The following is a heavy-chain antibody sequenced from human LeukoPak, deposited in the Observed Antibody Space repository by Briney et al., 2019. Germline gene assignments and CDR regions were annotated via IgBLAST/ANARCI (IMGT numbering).Heavy chain of an antibody. J-gene: IGHJ4*02. CDR2: ISSDSSYI. Sequence: GGSLRLSCAASGFTFSSYAMSWVRQAPGKGLEWVSSISSDSSYIYYADAVHGRFTVSRDNAKYSLYLQMNSLRAEDTAVYYCVRGSYGAYDYWGQGSLVTVSS. CDR3: VRGSYGAYDY. CDR1: GFTFSSYA. D-gene: IGHD4-17*01. V-gene: IGHV3-21*01.